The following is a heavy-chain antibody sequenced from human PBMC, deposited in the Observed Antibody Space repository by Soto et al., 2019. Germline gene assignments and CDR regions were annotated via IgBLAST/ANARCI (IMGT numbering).Heavy chain of an antibody. CDR2: ISWNSADI. V-gene: IGHV3-9*01. CDR1: GFTFNDYA. J-gene: IGHJ6*02. CDR3: ARDKAAPHYGMDV. Sequence: EAQLVASGGGLVQPGRSLRLSCAASGFTFNDYAMHWVRQAPGKGLEWVSDISWNSADIGYADSVKGRFTISRDNAKNSLYLQMNTLRAEDTALYYCARDKAAPHYGMDVWGQGTTVTVCS. D-gene: IGHD6-13*01.